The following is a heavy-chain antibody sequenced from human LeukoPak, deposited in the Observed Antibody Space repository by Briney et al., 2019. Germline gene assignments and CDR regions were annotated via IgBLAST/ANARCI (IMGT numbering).Heavy chain of an antibody. CDR2: INTNSGNP. D-gene: IGHD3-10*01. J-gene: IGHJ4*02. Sequence: ASVKVSCKASGYTFTSYAMNWLRQAPGQGPEWMGWINTNSGNPTYAQGFTGRFVFSMDTSVSTAYLQISSLKAEDTAVYYCARYGSGSYPNFDYWSQGTLVTVSS. V-gene: IGHV7-4-1*02. CDR1: GYTFTSYA. CDR3: ARYGSGSYPNFDY.